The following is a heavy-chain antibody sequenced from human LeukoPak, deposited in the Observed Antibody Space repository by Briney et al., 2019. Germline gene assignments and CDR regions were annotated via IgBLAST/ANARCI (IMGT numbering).Heavy chain of an antibody. CDR3: ALHYDFWSGYSNPSSWRGYYYYYMDV. V-gene: IGHV1-69*04. CDR1: GGTFSSYA. D-gene: IGHD3-3*01. CDR2: IIPILGIA. J-gene: IGHJ6*03. Sequence: ASVKVSCKASGGTFSSYAISWVRQAPGQGLEWMGRIIPILGIANYAQKFQGRVTITADKSTSTAYMELSSLRSEDTAVYYCALHYDFWSGYSNPSSWRGYYYYYMDVWGKGTTVTVSS.